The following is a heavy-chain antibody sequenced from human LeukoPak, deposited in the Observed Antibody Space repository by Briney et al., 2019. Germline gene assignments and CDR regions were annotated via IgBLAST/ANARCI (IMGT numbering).Heavy chain of an antibody. V-gene: IGHV4-59*08. D-gene: IGHD5-12*01. CDR2: IYYSGST. Sequence: PSETLSLTCTVSGGSISSYYWSWIRQPPGKGLEWIGYIYYSGSTNYNPSLKSRVTISVDTSKNQFSLKLSSVTAADTAVYYCARTWIGTPFDIWGQGTMVTASS. J-gene: IGHJ3*02. CDR1: GGSISSYY. CDR3: ARTWIGTPFDI.